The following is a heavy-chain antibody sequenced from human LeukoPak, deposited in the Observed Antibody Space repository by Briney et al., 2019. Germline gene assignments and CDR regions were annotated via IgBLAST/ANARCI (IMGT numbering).Heavy chain of an antibody. J-gene: IGHJ4*02. V-gene: IGHV4-34*01. D-gene: IGHD2-15*01. Sequence: SETLSLTCAVSGGSFNGYYWNWIRQSPEKGLEWLGEVNDGGISNYNPSFKSRLTMSIDTSKNQLSLKLTSVTAADTAVYYCARRPGPPGSPPWGQGTLVTVSS. CDR1: GGSFNGYY. CDR3: ARRPGPPGSPP. CDR2: VNDGGIS.